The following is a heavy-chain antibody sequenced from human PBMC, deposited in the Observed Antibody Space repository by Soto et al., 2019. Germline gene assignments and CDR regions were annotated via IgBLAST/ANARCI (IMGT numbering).Heavy chain of an antibody. J-gene: IGHJ3*01. CDR1: GCRFTIYD. Sequence: ALLKLSCKASGCRFTIYDINWGRHATGRGLEWMGWMNPNSGNTGYAQKFQGRVTMTRNTSISTAYMELSSLRSEDTAVYYCARSEAARLTLPEFWGQGTMVTVSS. V-gene: IGHV1-8*01. CDR2: MNPNSGNT. CDR3: ARSEAARLTLPEF. D-gene: IGHD6-6*01.